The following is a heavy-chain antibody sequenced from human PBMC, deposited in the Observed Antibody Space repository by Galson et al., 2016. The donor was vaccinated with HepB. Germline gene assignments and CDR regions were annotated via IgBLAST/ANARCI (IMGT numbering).Heavy chain of an antibody. CDR3: AEGGWSSSWYWRN. J-gene: IGHJ4*02. CDR1: TFAFSRCW. D-gene: IGHD6-13*01. CDR2: INHDGSEI. Sequence: SLRLSCATTTFAFSRCWMTWVRQAPGKGLEWVANINHDGSEIHYVDSVKGRFTFSRDNAKTSLYSEMNSLRVEETAVYYCAEGGWSSSWYWRNWGQGTLVTVSS. V-gene: IGHV3-7*01.